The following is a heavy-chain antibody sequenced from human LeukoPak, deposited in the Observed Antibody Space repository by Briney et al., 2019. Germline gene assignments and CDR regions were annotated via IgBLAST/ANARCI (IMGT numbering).Heavy chain of an antibody. J-gene: IGHJ4*02. V-gene: IGHV4-38-2*02. D-gene: IGHD3-22*01. Sequence: PSETLSLTCTFSGYSISSGYYWGWIRQLPGKGLEGIGSIYHSGSSYYNPSLKGRVTISVDTSKNQFSLKLSSVTAADTAVYYCASYDSSGYYYGYWGRGTLVAVSS. CDR3: ASYDSSGYYYGY. CDR2: IYHSGSS. CDR1: GYSISSGYY.